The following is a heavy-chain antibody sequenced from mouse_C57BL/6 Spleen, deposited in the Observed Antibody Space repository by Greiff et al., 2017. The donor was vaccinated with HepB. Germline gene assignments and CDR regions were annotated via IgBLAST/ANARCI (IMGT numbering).Heavy chain of an antibody. CDR3: ARDDPGAWFAY. V-gene: IGHV7-1*01. CDR1: GFTFSDFY. Sequence: EVKLVESGGGLVQSGRSLRLSCATSGFTFSDFYMEWVRQAPGKGLEWIAASRNKANDYTTEYSESVKGRFIVSRDTSQSILYLQMNALRAEDTAIYYCARDDPGAWFAYWGQGTLVTVSA. CDR2: SRNKANDYTT. J-gene: IGHJ3*01.